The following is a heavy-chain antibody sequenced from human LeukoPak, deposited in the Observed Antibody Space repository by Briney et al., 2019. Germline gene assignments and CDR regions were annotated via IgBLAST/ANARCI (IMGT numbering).Heavy chain of an antibody. CDR3: ARRGDYDSSGYDY. CDR1: GFTFRNHA. J-gene: IGHJ4*02. D-gene: IGHD3-22*01. Sequence: GGSLRLSCAASGFTFRNHAMNWVRQAPGKGLEWVSSISGSSSDIYYAYSVKGRFTISRDNAKNSLYLQINSLRVEDTAIYYCARRGDYDSSGYDYWGQGTLVTVSS. CDR2: ISGSSSDI. V-gene: IGHV3-21*01.